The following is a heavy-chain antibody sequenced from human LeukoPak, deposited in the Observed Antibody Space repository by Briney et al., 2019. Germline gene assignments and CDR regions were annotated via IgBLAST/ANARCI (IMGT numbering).Heavy chain of an antibody. CDR1: GYTFTSYY. D-gene: IGHD3-22*01. CDR3: ARDQYYYDSSGYYWAWAFDI. J-gene: IGHJ3*02. Sequence: ASVKVSCKASGYTFTSYYMHWVRQAPAQGLEWMGIINPSGGSTSYAQKVQGRVSMTRDMSTSTVYMELNRLRSEDTAVYYCARDQYYYDSSGYYWAWAFDIWGQGTMVTVSS. CDR2: INPSGGST. V-gene: IGHV1-46*01.